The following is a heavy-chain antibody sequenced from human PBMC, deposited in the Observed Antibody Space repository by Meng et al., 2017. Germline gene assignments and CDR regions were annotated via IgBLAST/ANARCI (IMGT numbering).Heavy chain of an antibody. J-gene: IGHJ4*02. Sequence: QVQVVESGGYVVPPGRSLTLSCAASGFIFSNYEMHWVRQAPGKGLEWVACITKDGSRKYYLGSVRGRFTISRDNSKNTLYLEMNSLRSEDTALYYCARDFDYWGQGTLVTASS. CDR2: ITKDGSRK. CDR1: GFIFSNYE. CDR3: ARDFDY. V-gene: IGHV3-30*16.